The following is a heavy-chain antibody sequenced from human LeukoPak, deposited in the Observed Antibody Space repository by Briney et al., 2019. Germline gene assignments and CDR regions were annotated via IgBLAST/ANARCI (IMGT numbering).Heavy chain of an antibody. D-gene: IGHD6-13*01. V-gene: IGHV1-46*01. CDR1: GYTFTSNY. CDR3: ARDRIGSTWRSVFDY. Sequence: ASVKVSCKAFGYTFTSNYMHWVRQAPGQGPEWMGVISPSGGSTTYAQKFQGRVTLTRDMSTSTDYLELSSLRSEDTAVYYCARDRIGSTWRSVFDYWGQGTLVTVSS. CDR2: ISPSGGST. J-gene: IGHJ4*02.